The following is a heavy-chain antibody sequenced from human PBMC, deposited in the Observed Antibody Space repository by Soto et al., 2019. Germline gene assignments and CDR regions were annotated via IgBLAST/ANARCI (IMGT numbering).Heavy chain of an antibody. CDR2: IIPIFGTA. V-gene: IGHV1-69*05. CDR1: GGTFSSYA. Sequence: QVQLVQSGAEVKKPGSSVKVSCKASGGTFSSYAISWVRQAPGQGLEWMGGIIPIFGTANYAQKFQGRVTITXXEXTXKAYMELSSLRSEDTAVYYCARGGYYDSSGYGYFQHWGQGTLVTVSS. D-gene: IGHD3-22*01. CDR3: ARGGYYDSSGYGYFQH. J-gene: IGHJ1*01.